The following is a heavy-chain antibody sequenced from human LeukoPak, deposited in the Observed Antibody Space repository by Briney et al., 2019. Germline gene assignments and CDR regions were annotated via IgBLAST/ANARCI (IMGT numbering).Heavy chain of an antibody. CDR2: IIPIFGTA. Sequence: SVKVSCKASGGTFGSYAISWVRQAPGQGLEWMGGIIPIFGTAKYAQKFQGRVTITTEESTSTAYMELSSLRSEDTAVYYCARVVVVPAATGRYYFDYWGQGTLVTVSS. D-gene: IGHD2-2*01. CDR1: GGTFGSYA. V-gene: IGHV1-69*05. J-gene: IGHJ4*02. CDR3: ARVVVVPAATGRYYFDY.